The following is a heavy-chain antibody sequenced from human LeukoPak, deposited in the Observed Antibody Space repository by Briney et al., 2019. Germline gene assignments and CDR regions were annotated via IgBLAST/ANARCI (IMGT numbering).Heavy chain of an antibody. D-gene: IGHD2-15*01. V-gene: IGHV1-8*01. CDR1: GYTFTSYD. CDR2: MNPNSGNT. CDR3: ARGGVVVVAATGYYFDY. Sequence: ASVKVSCKASGYTFTSYDINWVRQATGQGLEWMGWMNPNSGNTGYAQKFQGRVTMTRNTSISTAYMELSSLRSEDTAVYYCARGGVVVVAATGYYFDYWGQGTLVTVSS. J-gene: IGHJ4*02.